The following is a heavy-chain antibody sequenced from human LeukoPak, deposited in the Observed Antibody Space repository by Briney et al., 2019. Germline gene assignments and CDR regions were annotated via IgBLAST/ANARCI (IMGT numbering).Heavy chain of an antibody. J-gene: IGHJ6*03. CDR1: GGSISSGSYY. V-gene: IGHV4-61*02. CDR2: IYTSGGT. CDR3: ARDNIVVVPAARGYYYYMDV. D-gene: IGHD2-2*01. Sequence: MSSETLSLTCTVSGGSISSGSYYWSWIRQPAGKGLEWIGRIYTSGGTNYNPSLKSRVTISVDTSKNQFSLKLSSVTAADTAVYYCARDNIVVVPAARGYYYYMDVWGKGTTVTVSS.